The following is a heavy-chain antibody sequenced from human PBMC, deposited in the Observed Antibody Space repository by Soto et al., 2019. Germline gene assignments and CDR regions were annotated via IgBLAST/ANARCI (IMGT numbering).Heavy chain of an antibody. J-gene: IGHJ4*02. CDR2: IYTPGST. CDR3: ARGLVGSTTAFDY. CDR1: GFTVSSSY. D-gene: IGHD1-26*01. V-gene: IGHV3-53*01. Sequence: LRLSCAASGFTVSSSYMGWVRQAPGKGLDWVSTIYTPGSTYYADSVKGRFTISRDNSRNTVSLQMNSLRAEDTAVYYCARGLVGSTTAFDYWGKGTLGTFYS.